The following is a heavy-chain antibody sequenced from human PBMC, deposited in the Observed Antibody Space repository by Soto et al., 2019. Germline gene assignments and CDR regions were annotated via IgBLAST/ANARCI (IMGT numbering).Heavy chain of an antibody. CDR1: GFTFSSYA. Sequence: PGWSLRLSCASSGFTFSSYAMHWVRQAPGKGLEWVAVISYDGSNKYYADSVNGRFTTSRDNSKNTLYLQMNSLRAEDTAVYYCAREHLQSLKNWFDPWGQGNLVTFSS. CDR3: AREHLQSLKNWFDP. CDR2: ISYDGSNK. J-gene: IGHJ5*02. D-gene: IGHD1-1*01. V-gene: IGHV3-30-3*01.